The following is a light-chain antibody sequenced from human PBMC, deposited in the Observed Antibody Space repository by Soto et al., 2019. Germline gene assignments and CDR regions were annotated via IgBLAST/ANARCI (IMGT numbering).Light chain of an antibody. V-gene: IGLV2-14*01. CDR3: SSDTNSGTRL. J-gene: IGLJ3*02. CDR2: EVS. CDR1: SSDVGGYNF. Sequence: QSALTQPASVSGSPGQSITISCTGTSSDVGGYNFVSWYQQYPGKAPKLVIYEVSNRPSGISNRFSGSKSANTASLTISGLQTEDEADYYCSSDTNSGTRLFGGGTKLTVL.